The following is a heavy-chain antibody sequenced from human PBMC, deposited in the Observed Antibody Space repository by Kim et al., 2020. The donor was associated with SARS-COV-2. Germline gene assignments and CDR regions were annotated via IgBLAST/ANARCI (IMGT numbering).Heavy chain of an antibody. Sequence: SETLSLTCAVYGGSFSGYYWSWIRQPPGKGLEWIGEINHSGSTNYNPSLKSRVTISVDTSKNQFSLKLSSVTAADTAVYYCARPPLRARHTHHLSGMDVWGQGTTVTVSS. CDR3: ARPPLRARHTHHLSGMDV. CDR1: GGSFSGYY. V-gene: IGHV4-34*01. CDR2: INHSGST. D-gene: IGHD2-15*01. J-gene: IGHJ6*02.